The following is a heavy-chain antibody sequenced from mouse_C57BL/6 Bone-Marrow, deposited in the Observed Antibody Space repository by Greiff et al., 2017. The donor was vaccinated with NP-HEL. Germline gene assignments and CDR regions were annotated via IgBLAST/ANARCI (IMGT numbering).Heavy chain of an antibody. J-gene: IGHJ2*01. V-gene: IGHV1-81*01. CDR3: ARQGSSGYVGY. D-gene: IGHD3-2*02. CDR2: IYPRSGNT. CDR1: GYTFTSYG. Sequence: VKLVESGAELARPGASVKLSCKASGYTFTSYGISWVKQRTGQGLEWIGEIYPRSGNTYYNEKFKGKATLTADKSSSTAYMELRSLTSEDSAVYFCARQGSSGYVGYWDQGTTLTVSS.